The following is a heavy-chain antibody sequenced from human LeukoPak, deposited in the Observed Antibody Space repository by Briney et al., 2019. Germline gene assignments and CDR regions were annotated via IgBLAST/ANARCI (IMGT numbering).Heavy chain of an antibody. CDR2: ISSSGSTI. V-gene: IGHV3-48*03. J-gene: IGHJ4*02. Sequence: GGSLRLSCAASGFTFSSFALSWVRQAPGKGLEWVSYISSSGSTIYYADSVKGRFTISRDNAKNSLYLQMNSLRAEDTAVYYCAREARDYEGDYWGQGTLVTVSS. D-gene: IGHD4-17*01. CDR1: GFTFSSFA. CDR3: AREARDYEGDY.